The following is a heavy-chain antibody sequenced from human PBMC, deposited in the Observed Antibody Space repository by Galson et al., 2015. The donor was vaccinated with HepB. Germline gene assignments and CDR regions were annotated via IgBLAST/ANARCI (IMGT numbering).Heavy chain of an antibody. CDR1: GFTFSSYW. CDR2: IKSDGSST. CDR3: VREDFWSGYCLDY. D-gene: IGHD3-3*01. V-gene: IGHV3-74*01. J-gene: IGHJ4*02. Sequence: SLRLSCAASGFTFSSYWMHWVRQAPGKGLVWVSRIKSDGSSTNYADSVKGRFTISRDNAKNTLYLQMNSLRAEDTAVYYCVREDFWSGYCLDYWGQGTLVTVSS.